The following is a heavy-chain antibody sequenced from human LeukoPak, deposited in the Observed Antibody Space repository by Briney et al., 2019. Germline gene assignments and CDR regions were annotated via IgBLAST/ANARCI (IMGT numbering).Heavy chain of an antibody. CDR3: ARGAFRSGSRLQTLGY. J-gene: IGHJ4*02. V-gene: IGHV1-2*04. Sequence: GASVKVSCKASGYTFTGYYMHWVRQAPGQGLEWMGWINPNSGGTNYAQKFQGWVTMTRDTSISTAYMELSRLRSDDTAVYYCARGAFRSGSRLQTLGYWGQGTLVTVSS. D-gene: IGHD1-26*01. CDR1: GYTFTGYY. CDR2: INPNSGGT.